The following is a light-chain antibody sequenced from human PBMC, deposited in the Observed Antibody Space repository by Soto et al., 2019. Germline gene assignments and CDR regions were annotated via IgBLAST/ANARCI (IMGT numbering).Light chain of an antibody. CDR1: SY. CDR3: SSYAHSSIYV. J-gene: IGLJ1*01. Sequence: QSVLTQPASVSGSPGQSITISCTGTSYVSWYQQHPGKAPKLMIYEVGNRPSGVSIRSSGSKSGNTASLTISGLQADDEADYYCSSYAHSSIYVFGTGKKVIVL. V-gene: IGLV2-14*01. CDR2: EVG.